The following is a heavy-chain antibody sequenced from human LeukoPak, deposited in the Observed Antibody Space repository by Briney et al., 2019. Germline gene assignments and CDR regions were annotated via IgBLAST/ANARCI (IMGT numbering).Heavy chain of an antibody. J-gene: IGHJ4*02. V-gene: IGHV3-21*01. CDR2: ISSIRNYI. CDR3: ARGHGSSSWYLTLEGGYYFDY. D-gene: IGHD6-13*01. CDR1: KFXFSDYS. Sequence: GGSLRLSCAASKFXFSDYSISWVRQAPGKGLEWVSPISSIRNYIYYADSVKGRFTVSRDNAKNSLYLQMNSLRAEDTAVYYCARGHGSSSWYLTLEGGYYFDYWGQGTLVTVSS.